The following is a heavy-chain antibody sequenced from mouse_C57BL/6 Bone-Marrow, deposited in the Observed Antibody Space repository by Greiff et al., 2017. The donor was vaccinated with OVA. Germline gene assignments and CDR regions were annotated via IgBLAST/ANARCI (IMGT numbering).Heavy chain of an antibody. D-gene: IGHD1-1*01. CDR2: ISSGGSYT. CDR1: GFTFSSYG. V-gene: IGHV5-6*01. J-gene: IGHJ3*01. Sequence: EVQLQQSGGDLVKPGGSLKLSCAASGFTFSSYGMSWVRQTPDKRLEWVATISSGGSYTYYPDSVKGRFTISRDNAKNTLYLQMSSLKSEDTAMYYCARHRYGSSSSFAYWGQGTLVTVSA. CDR3: ARHRYGSSSSFAY.